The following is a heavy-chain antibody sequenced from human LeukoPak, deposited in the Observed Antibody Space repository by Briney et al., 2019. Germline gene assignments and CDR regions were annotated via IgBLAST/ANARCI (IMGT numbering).Heavy chain of an antibody. CDR1: AYPFTGYY. V-gene: IGHV1-2*02. Sequence: ASVKVSFKASAYPFTGYYVHWVRQAPGRGLEWMGWMNSSNGDTNYVQKFQGRVTMTRDTSRRTAYMELNSLRFDDTAVYYCARWEASPSRGWFSPWGQGTLVTVSS. D-gene: IGHD2-2*01. CDR2: MNSSNGDT. CDR3: ARWEASPSRGWFSP. J-gene: IGHJ5*02.